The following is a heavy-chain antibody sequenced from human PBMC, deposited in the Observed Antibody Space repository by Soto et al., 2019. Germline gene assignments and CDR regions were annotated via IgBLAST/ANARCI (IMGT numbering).Heavy chain of an antibody. Sequence: GGSLRLSCAASGFAFNSYAMSWVRQAPGKGLEWVSVISGSGGGTYYADSVKGQFTTSRDNSKSTLYLQMDSLRAEDTAVYYCAKRSGSGSYWPFDYWGQGTLVTVSS. D-gene: IGHD3-10*01. CDR1: GFAFNSYA. CDR3: AKRSGSGSYWPFDY. V-gene: IGHV3-23*01. CDR2: ISGSGGGT. J-gene: IGHJ4*02.